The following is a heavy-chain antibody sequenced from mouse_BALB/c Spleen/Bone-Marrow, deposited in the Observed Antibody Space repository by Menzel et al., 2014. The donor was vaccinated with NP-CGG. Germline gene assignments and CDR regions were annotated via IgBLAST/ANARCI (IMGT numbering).Heavy chain of an antibody. CDR3: TRSNYGYWFFDV. Sequence: VQLQQSGAELVKPGASVKLSCKASGYTFTSYYMYWVKQRPGQGLEWIGEINPSNGGTNFNEKFKSKATLTVDKSSNTAYVQLSSLTSEDSAVYHCTRSNYGYWFFDVWGAWTTVTVSS. CDR2: INPSNGGT. CDR1: GYTFTSYY. J-gene: IGHJ1*01. V-gene: IGHV1S81*02. D-gene: IGHD1-1*01.